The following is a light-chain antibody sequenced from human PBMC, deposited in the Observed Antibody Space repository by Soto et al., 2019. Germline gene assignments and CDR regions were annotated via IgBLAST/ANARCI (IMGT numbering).Light chain of an antibody. CDR2: GAS. J-gene: IGKJ1*01. V-gene: IGKV3-20*01. CDR3: QHYGTTPWT. CDR1: QSVCSRC. Sequence: PGERVTLSCRASQSVCSRCFAWYQQKPGQSPRLLIYGASTRATGIPDRFSGSGSGTDFTLTISRLEPEDFAVYYCQHYGTTPWTFGQGTKVGIQ.